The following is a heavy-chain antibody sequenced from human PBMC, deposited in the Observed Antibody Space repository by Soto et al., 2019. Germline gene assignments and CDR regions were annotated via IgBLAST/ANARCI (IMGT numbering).Heavy chain of an antibody. Sequence: EVQLLESGGGLVQPGGSLRLSCAASGFPLSTYGMTWVRQAPGKGLEWVSAITGTGVNTYYVDSVKGRFTSSRDNYKTMLYLQVNSLRVEDTAVYYCARIRGYWYGLDVWGQGTTVTVSS. CDR1: GFPLSTYG. CDR2: ITGTGVNT. V-gene: IGHV3-23*01. CDR3: ARIRGYWYGLDV. J-gene: IGHJ6*02.